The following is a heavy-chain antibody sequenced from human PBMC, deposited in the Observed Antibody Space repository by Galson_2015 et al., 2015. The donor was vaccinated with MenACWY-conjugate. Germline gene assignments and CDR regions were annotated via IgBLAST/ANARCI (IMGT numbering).Heavy chain of an antibody. V-gene: IGHV1-69*13. J-gene: IGHJ4*02. CDR1: GGTFSSYA. CDR2: IIPIFGTA. D-gene: IGHD6-19*01. CDR3: ARDSSGGQAPEAYFDY. Sequence: SVKVSCKASGGTFSSYAISWVRQAPGQGLEWMGGIIPIFGTANYAQKFQGRVTITADESTSTAYMELSSLRSEDTAVYYCARDSSGGQAPEAYFDYWGQGTLVTVSS.